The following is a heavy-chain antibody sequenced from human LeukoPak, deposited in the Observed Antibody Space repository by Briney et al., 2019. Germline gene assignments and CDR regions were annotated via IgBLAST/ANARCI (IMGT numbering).Heavy chain of an antibody. D-gene: IGHD1-1*01. CDR1: GFTFSTYA. J-gene: IGHJ4*02. CDR3: ARLYNWND. V-gene: IGHV3-21*01. Sequence: PGGSLRLSCAASGFTFSTYAMSWVRPAPGKGLEWVSSISSSSSYIYYADSVKGRFTISRDNAMNSLYLQMNSLRAEDTAVYYCARLYNWNDWGQGTLVTVSS. CDR2: ISSSSSYI.